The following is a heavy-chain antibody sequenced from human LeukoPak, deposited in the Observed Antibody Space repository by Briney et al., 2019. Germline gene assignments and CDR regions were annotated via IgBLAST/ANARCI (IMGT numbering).Heavy chain of an antibody. V-gene: IGHV1-8*03. CDR1: GYTFTSYD. CDR3: ARFEGYQLLGFDP. Sequence: ASVKVSCKASGYTFTSYDINWVRQATGQGLEWMGWMNPNSGNTGYAQKFQGRGTITRNTSISTAYMELSSLRSEDTAVYYCARFEGYQLLGFDPWGQGTLVTVSS. J-gene: IGHJ5*02. D-gene: IGHD2-2*01. CDR2: MNPNSGNT.